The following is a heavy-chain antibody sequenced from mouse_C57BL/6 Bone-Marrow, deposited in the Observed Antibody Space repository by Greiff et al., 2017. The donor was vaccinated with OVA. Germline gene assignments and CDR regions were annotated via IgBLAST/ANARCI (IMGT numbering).Heavy chain of an antibody. Sequence: QLQQSGAELAKPGASVKLSCKASGYTFTSYWMHWVKQRPGQGLEWIGYINPSSGYTKYNQKFKDKATLTADKSSSTAYMQLSSLTYEDSAVYYCARSSTTVVATDYYAMDYWGQGTSVTVSS. J-gene: IGHJ4*01. CDR1: GYTFTSYW. V-gene: IGHV1-7*01. CDR2: INPSSGYT. D-gene: IGHD1-1*01. CDR3: ARSSTTVVATDYYAMDY.